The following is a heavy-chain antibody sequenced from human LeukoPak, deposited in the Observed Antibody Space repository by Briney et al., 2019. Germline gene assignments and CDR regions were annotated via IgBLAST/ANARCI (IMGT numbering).Heavy chain of an antibody. J-gene: IGHJ6*03. CDR3: ARGLSDAIAARPGYYYYYMDV. D-gene: IGHD6-6*01. V-gene: IGHV4-59*01. CDR1: GGSISSYY. Sequence: SETLSLTCTVSGGSISSYYWSWIRQPPGKGLEWIGNIYYSGSTNYNPSLKSRVTISVDTSKNQFSLKLSSVTAADTAVYYCARGLSDAIAARPGYYYYYMDVWGKGTTVTVSS. CDR2: IYYSGST.